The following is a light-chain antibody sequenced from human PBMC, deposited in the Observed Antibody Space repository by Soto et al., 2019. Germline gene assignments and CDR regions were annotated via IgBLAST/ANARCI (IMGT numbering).Light chain of an antibody. CDR1: QSVSSSY. J-gene: IGKJ1*01. CDR3: QHYNSYSEA. Sequence: EIVLTQSPGTLSLSPGERATLSCRASQSVSSSYLAWYQQKPGQAPRLLIYGASIRATGIPDRFSGSGSETDFTLTISSLQPDDFATYYCQHYNSYSEAFGQGTKVDI. CDR2: GAS. V-gene: IGKV3-20*01.